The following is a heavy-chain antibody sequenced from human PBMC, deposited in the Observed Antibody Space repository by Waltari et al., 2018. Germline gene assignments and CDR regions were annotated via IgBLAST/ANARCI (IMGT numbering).Heavy chain of an antibody. CDR1: GYTSSSTA. CDR3: ANWFGEWAFDI. Sequence: LLESGGGLVRPGGSLRLPGPAAGYTSSSTARSWSRQAPGKGLEWVSAISGSGGITYYADSVKGRFTISRDNSKNTLYLQMNSLRAEDTAVYYCANWFGEWAFDIWGQGTMVTVSS. CDR2: ISGSGGIT. D-gene: IGHD3-10*01. V-gene: IGHV3-23*01. J-gene: IGHJ3*02.